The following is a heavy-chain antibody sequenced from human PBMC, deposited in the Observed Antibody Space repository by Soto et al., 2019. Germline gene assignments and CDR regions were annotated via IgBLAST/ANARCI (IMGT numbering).Heavy chain of an antibody. CDR3: ARVGRSNWFDP. CDR2: IYYSGST. CDR1: GGSISSYY. Sequence: SETLSFTCTVSGGSISSYYWSWIRQPPGKGLEWIGYIYYSGSTNYNPSLKSRVTISVDTSKNQFSLKLSSVTAADTAVYYCARVGRSNWFDPWGQGTLVTVSS. J-gene: IGHJ5*02. V-gene: IGHV4-59*01.